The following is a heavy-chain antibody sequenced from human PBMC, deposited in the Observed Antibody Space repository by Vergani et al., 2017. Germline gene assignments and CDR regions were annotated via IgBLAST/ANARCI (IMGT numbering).Heavy chain of an antibody. Sequence: DVHLAESGGGFFQPGGSLRLSCSPSAFSSNRYWMHWVRQVPGKGLLWVSRIKSDGSITAYAASVKGRFTISRDNAQNTLYLQMNSLRVEDTGVYYCARARCIETCYMSNWLDSWGQGTLVTVSS. CDR1: AFSSNRYW. V-gene: IGHV3-74*03. CDR3: ARARCIETCYMSNWLDS. D-gene: IGHD3-9*01. J-gene: IGHJ5*01. CDR2: IKSDGSIT.